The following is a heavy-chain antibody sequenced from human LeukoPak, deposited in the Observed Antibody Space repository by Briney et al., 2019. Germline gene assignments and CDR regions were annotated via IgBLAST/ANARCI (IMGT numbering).Heavy chain of an antibody. CDR2: ISSSGSTI. CDR3: ARVFNLYYYDSPYYFDY. D-gene: IGHD3-22*01. J-gene: IGHJ4*02. Sequence: GGSLRLSCAVSGLTFSNCFMSWIRQAPGKGLEWVSYISSSGSTIYYADSVKGRFTISRDNAKNSLYLQMNSLRAEDTAVYYCARVFNLYYYDSPYYFDYWGQGTLVTVSS. V-gene: IGHV3-11*01. CDR1: GLTFSNCF.